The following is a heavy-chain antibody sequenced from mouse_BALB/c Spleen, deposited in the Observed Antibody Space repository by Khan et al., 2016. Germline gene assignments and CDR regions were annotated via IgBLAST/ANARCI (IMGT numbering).Heavy chain of an antibody. V-gene: IGHV9-3-1*01. CDR3: ARPVDGSSRGFAY. CDR2: INTYTGEP. D-gene: IGHD1-1*01. Sequence: QVQLKQSGPELKKPGETVRISCKASGYTFSNYGMNWVKQAPGQGIKWMGWINTYTGEPTYADDFKGRFAFSLYTSACTAYLQINNLKNEDTATYFCARPVDGSSRGFAYWGQGTLVAVSA. CDR1: GYTFSNYG. J-gene: IGHJ3*01.